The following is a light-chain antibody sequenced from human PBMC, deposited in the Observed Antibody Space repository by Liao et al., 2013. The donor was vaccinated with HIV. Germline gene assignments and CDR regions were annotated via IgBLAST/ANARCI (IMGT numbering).Light chain of an antibody. CDR2: YDS. CDR1: NIGSKN. CDR3: QVWDITSDHYV. V-gene: IGLV3-21*01. J-gene: IGLJ1*01. Sequence: SYELTQPPSVSVAPGKTARLTCGGDNIGSKNVHWYQQNPGQAPVLVIYYDSDRPSGIPDRFSGSNSGITATLTISRVEAGDEAVYYCQVWDITSDHYVFGAGTQVTVL.